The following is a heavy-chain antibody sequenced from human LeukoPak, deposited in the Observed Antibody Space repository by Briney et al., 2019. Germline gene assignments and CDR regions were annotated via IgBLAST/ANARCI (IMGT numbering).Heavy chain of an antibody. V-gene: IGHV4-59*08. J-gene: IGHJ4*02. CDR2: ISYSGST. CDR1: GGSISTYY. Sequence: SEALSLTCTVSGGSISTYYWSWIRQPPGKGLEWIGYISYSGSTNYNPSLKSRVTISLDTSKDQFALKLSSVTAADTAVYYCARSIIGTRSKFDYWGQGTLVTVSS. D-gene: IGHD1/OR15-1a*01. CDR3: ARSIIGTRSKFDY.